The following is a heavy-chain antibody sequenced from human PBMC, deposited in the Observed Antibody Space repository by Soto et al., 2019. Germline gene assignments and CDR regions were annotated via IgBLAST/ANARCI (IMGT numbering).Heavy chain of an antibody. J-gene: IGHJ4*02. CDR3: AGGISIIGAPDKYSFDS. V-gene: IGHV4-34*01. CDR2: INHSGST. CDR1: GGSFSGHY. D-gene: IGHD3-10*01. Sequence: QVQLQQWGARLLKPSETLSLTCAVYGGSFSGHYWSWIRQPPGRGLEWIGEINHSGSTNQNPSLKRRLSISADTSQNQCSLKVTSATAADTASYYCAGGISIIGAPDKYSFDSWGQGTLVTVSS.